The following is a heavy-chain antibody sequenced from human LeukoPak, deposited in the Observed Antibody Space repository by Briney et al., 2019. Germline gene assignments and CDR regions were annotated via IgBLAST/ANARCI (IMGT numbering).Heavy chain of an antibody. D-gene: IGHD3-22*01. Sequence: SVKVSCKASGGAFSSYAISWVRQAPGQGLEWMGRIIPIFGIANYAQKFQGRVTITADKSTSTAYMELSSLRSEDTAVYYCASYDSSGYPPGRGMDVWGQGTTVTVSS. CDR1: GGAFSSYA. CDR3: ASYDSSGYPPGRGMDV. CDR2: IIPIFGIA. J-gene: IGHJ6*02. V-gene: IGHV1-69*04.